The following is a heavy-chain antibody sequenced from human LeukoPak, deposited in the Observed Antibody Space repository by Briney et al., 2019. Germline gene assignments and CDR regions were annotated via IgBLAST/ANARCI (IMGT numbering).Heavy chain of an antibody. V-gene: IGHV3-48*04. CDR2: ISSSSSTI. D-gene: IGHD3-16*01. CDR1: GGSISSSSYY. J-gene: IGHJ4*02. CDR3: ARQRGADN. Sequence: SSETLSLTCTVSGGSISSSSYYWGWVRQAPGKGLEWVSYISSSSSTIYYADSVKGRFTISRDNAKSSLYLQMNSLRAEDTAVYYCARQRGADNWGQGTQITVSS.